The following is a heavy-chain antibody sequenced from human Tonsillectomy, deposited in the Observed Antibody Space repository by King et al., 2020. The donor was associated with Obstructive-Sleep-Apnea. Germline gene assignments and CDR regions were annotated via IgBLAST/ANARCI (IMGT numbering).Heavy chain of an antibody. Sequence: VQLQESGPGLVKPSQTLSLTCAVSGGSISSGDYSWSWIRQPPGEGLEWIGYIYYSGSTYYNPSLKSRVTISLDTSKSEFSLNLSSVTAADTAVYYCARGSGSYYGTWGQGTLVTVSS. CDR2: IYYSGST. CDR3: ARGSGSYYGT. CDR1: GGSISSGDYS. J-gene: IGHJ5*02. V-gene: IGHV4-30-4*07. D-gene: IGHD1-26*01.